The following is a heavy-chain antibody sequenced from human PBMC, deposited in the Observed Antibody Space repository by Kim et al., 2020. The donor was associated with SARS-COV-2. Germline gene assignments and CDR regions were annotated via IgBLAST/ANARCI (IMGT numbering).Heavy chain of an antibody. CDR3: AREATGGLDYFDY. J-gene: IGHJ4*02. Sequence: SQTLSLTCAISGDSVSSNSAAWSWFRQSPSSGLEWLGRTYYRSKWYNDYATFVRSRITITSYTSKNQFSLQLSSVTPEDTAVYYCAREATGGLDYFDYWGQGTLVTVSS. CDR1: GDSVSSNSAA. CDR2: TYYRSKWYN. D-gene: IGHD1-26*01. V-gene: IGHV6-1*01.